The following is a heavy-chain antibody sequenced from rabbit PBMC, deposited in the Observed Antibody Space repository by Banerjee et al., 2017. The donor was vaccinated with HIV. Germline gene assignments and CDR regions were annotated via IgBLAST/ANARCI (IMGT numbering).Heavy chain of an antibody. Sequence: QQLVESGGGLVKPGASLTLTCKASGFSFSSGYDMCWVRQAPGKGLELIACIYTNSGNTYYASWAKGRFTISKTSSTTVTLQMTSLTAADTATYFCARSSYGTSSYASDLWGQGTLVTVS. CDR2: IYTNSGNT. D-gene: IGHD1-1*01. CDR3: ARSSYGTSSYASDL. V-gene: IGHV1S40*01. CDR1: GFSFSSGYD. J-gene: IGHJ4*01.